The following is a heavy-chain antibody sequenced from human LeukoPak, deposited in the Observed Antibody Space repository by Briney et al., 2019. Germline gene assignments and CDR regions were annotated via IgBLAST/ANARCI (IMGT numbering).Heavy chain of an antibody. D-gene: IGHD3-16*01. CDR3: AVNSVYDYVWGSYAFDI. V-gene: IGHV4-30-2*01. J-gene: IGHJ3*02. CDR2: IYHSGST. Sequence: PSRTLSLTCAVSGGSISSGGYSWSWIRQPPGKGLEWIGYIYHSGSTHYNPSLKSRVTISVDRSKNQFSLKLSSVTAADTAVYYCAVNSVYDYVWGSYAFDIWGQGTMVTVSS. CDR1: GGSISSGGYS.